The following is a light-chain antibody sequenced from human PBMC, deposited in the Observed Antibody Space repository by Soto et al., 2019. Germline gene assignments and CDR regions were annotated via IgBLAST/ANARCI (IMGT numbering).Light chain of an antibody. CDR1: NIGTKS. CDR3: QVWDSSLLHHV. V-gene: IGLV3-21*02. CDR2: DDS. J-gene: IGLJ1*01. Sequence: SYELTQSPSVSVAPGQTARITCGGNNIGTKSVHWFQQSPGRAPVLVVFDDSDRPSGIPERFSGSKSGSTATLTITRVEAGDEADYYCQVWDSSLLHHVFGTGTKVTVL.